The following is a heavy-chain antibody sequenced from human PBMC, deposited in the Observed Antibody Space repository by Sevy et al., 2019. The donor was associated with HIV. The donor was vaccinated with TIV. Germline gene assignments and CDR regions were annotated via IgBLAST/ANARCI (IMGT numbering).Heavy chain of an antibody. CDR2: ISGSGAST. CDR1: GFTFTTYA. Sequence: GGSLRLSCAASGFTFTTYAMNWVRQAPGKGLEWVSTISGSGASTYYAYSVKGRFTISRANSKNTRYLKMNSLRAADTALYYCARDHGESSGYYPLGAFDIWGQGTMVTVSS. V-gene: IGHV3-23*01. D-gene: IGHD3-22*01. CDR3: ARDHGESSGYYPLGAFDI. J-gene: IGHJ3*02.